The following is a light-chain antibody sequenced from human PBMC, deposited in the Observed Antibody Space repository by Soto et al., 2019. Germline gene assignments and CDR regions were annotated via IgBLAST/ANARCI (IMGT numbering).Light chain of an antibody. CDR2: DVS. Sequence: QSALTQPASVCGSPGQPLTISCAGSGSDVGGYNYVSWYQQHPGKAPKLIIYDVSSRPSGVSIRFSGSKSVNTASLTISGLQAEDEADYYCSSFTADNTQVFGTGTKLTVL. J-gene: IGLJ1*01. V-gene: IGLV2-14*03. CDR3: SSFTADNTQV. CDR1: GSDVGGYNY.